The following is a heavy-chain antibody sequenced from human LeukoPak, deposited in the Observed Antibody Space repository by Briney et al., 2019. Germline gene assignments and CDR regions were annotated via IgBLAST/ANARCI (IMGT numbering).Heavy chain of an antibody. V-gene: IGHV1-18*01. CDR3: ARDGSGTWLDP. CDR1: GYTFASYG. J-gene: IGHJ5*02. Sequence: ASVKVSCKASGYTFASYGISWVRQAPGQGLEWMGWINDYNGNINHAQKFQGRVTMTTDTSTSTAYMELRSLRSDDTAVYYCARDGSGTWLDPWGQGTLVTVSS. D-gene: IGHD3-10*01. CDR2: INDYNGNI.